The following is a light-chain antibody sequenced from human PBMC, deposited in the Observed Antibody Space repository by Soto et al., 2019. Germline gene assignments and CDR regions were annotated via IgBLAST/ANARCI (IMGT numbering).Light chain of an antibody. CDR2: AAS. CDR1: QSITTY. CDR3: QQIYSAPLT. J-gene: IGKJ4*01. V-gene: IGKV1-39*01. Sequence: DIQMTQSPSSLSASVGDRVTITCRASQSITTYLNWYRQKPGKAPKLLIYAASSLQSGVPSRFSGSGSETEFTLSISSLQHEDFATYFCQQIYSAPLTFGGGTKADIK.